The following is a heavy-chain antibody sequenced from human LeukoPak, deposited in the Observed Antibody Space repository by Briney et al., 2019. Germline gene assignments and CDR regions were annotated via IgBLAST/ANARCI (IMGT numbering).Heavy chain of an antibody. Sequence: ASVKVSCKVSGYTLTELSMHWVRQAPGNGLEWMGGFDPEDGETIYAQKFQGRVTMTEDTSTDTAYMELSSLRSEDTAVYYCATVPRYYYDSSGYYIDYWGQGTLVTVSS. D-gene: IGHD3-22*01. J-gene: IGHJ4*02. CDR2: FDPEDGET. V-gene: IGHV1-24*01. CDR3: ATVPRYYYDSSGYYIDY. CDR1: GYTLTELS.